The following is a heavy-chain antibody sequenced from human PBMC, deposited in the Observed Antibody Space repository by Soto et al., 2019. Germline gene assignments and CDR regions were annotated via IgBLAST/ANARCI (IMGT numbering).Heavy chain of an antibody. V-gene: IGHV4-59*08. Sequence: ASETLSLTCTVSGGSISSYYWSWIRQPPGKGLEWIGYIYYSGSTNYNPSLKSRVTISVDTSKNQFSLKLSSVTAADTAVYYCARHSLAVAGTGEFDYWGQGTLVTVSS. J-gene: IGHJ4*02. CDR2: IYYSGST. D-gene: IGHD6-19*01. CDR1: GGSISSYY. CDR3: ARHSLAVAGTGEFDY.